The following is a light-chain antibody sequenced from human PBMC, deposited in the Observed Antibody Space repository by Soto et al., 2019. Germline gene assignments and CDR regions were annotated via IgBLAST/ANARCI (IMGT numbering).Light chain of an antibody. CDR1: QGIISW. J-gene: IGKJ2*01. Sequence: DIQMTQSPSSVSASVGDRVTITCRASQGIISWLSWYQQKQGTAPKLLISAVSNLESGVPSRFSGSGSGTEFTLTISSLQPEDCATYDCQQGNSFPDTFGQGTKGESK. CDR3: QQGNSFPDT. CDR2: AVS. V-gene: IGKV1D-12*01.